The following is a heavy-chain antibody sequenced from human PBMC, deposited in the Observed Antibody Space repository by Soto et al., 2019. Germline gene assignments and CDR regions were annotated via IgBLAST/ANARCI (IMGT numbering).Heavy chain of an antibody. J-gene: IGHJ4*02. Sequence: QVQLVQSGAEVKKPGSSVKVSCKASGGTFSSYTISWVRQAPGQGLEWMGRIIPILGIANYAQKFQGRVTITXXKXTTXAYMELSSLRSEDTAVYYCARELGYSYGQGYYFDYWGQGTLVTVSS. V-gene: IGHV1-69*08. D-gene: IGHD5-18*01. CDR3: ARELGYSYGQGYYFDY. CDR1: GGTFSSYT. CDR2: IIPILGIA.